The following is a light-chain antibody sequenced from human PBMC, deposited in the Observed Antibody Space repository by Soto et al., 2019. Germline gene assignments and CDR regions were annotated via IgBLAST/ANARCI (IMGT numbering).Light chain of an antibody. Sequence: DIQMTQSPSTLSASVGDRVTITYRASQSISSWLAWYQQKPGKAPKLLIYKASSLESGVPSRFSGSGSGTEFNLTISSLQPDDFATYYCQQYNSYRRTFGQGTKVEIK. CDR3: QQYNSYRRT. CDR2: KAS. CDR1: QSISSW. V-gene: IGKV1-5*03. J-gene: IGKJ1*01.